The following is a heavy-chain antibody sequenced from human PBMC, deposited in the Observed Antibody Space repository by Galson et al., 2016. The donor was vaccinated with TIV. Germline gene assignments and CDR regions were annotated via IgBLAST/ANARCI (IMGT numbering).Heavy chain of an antibody. CDR2: ISGYDGHT. V-gene: IGHV1-18*04. Sequence: QSGAEVKKPGASVKVSCKASGYTFINYGITWVRQAPGQGLEWMGWISGYDGHTNYAQMFQGRVTMTSDKSTNTVYMELRSLRSDDTAVYYCARDSGTYDYWGQGSLVTVSS. CDR1: GYTFINYG. J-gene: IGHJ4*02. D-gene: IGHD1-26*01. CDR3: ARDSGTYDY.